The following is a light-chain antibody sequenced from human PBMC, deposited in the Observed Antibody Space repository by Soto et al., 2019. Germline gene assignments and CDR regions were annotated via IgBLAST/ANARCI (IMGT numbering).Light chain of an antibody. J-gene: IGLJ2*01. CDR1: ISDVGAYNY. CDR3: ISYTRSSTLVV. Sequence: QSALTQPASVSGSPGQSITISCTGTISDVGAYNYVSWYQQHPGKAPKLMIYDVTSRPSGVSNRFSGSKSGNTASLTISGLQAEDEADYYCISYTRSSTLVVFGGGTKLTVL. V-gene: IGLV2-14*03. CDR2: DVT.